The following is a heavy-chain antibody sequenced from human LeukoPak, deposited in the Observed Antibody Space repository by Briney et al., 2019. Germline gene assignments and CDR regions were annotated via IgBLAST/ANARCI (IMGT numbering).Heavy chain of an antibody. D-gene: IGHD6-25*01. CDR2: IYYSGST. Sequence: RTSETLSLTCTVSGGSISSYYWSWIRQPPGKGLEWIGYIYYSGSTNYNPSLKSRVTISVDTSKNQFSLKLSSVTAADTAVYYCARDKSARDYWGQGTLVTVSS. V-gene: IGHV4-59*01. CDR3: ARDKSARDY. CDR1: GGSISSYY. J-gene: IGHJ4*02.